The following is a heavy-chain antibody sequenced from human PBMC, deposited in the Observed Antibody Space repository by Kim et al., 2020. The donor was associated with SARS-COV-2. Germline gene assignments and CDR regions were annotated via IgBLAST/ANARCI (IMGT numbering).Heavy chain of an antibody. V-gene: IGHV3-48*02. CDR2: ITKSSTTI. Sequence: GGSLRLSCATSGFTFSAYDMNWDRRAPGKGLEWLSFITKSSTTIYYANSVKGRFTISRDNAKNSLYLQMNSLRDEDSALYYCVRDRMGGAFDIWGQGTMV. CDR1: GFTFSAYD. J-gene: IGHJ3*02. D-gene: IGHD3-16*01. CDR3: VRDRMGGAFDI.